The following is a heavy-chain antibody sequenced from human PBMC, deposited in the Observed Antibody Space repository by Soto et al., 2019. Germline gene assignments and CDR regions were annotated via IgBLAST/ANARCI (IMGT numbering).Heavy chain of an antibody. CDR3: ARTTVTRGYYYYYMDV. V-gene: IGHV4-39*01. CDR2: IYYSGNT. CDR1: GGSISSFNYF. J-gene: IGHJ6*03. D-gene: IGHD4-17*01. Sequence: PSETLSLTCTVSGGSISSFNYFWGWIRQPPGKGLEWIGSIYYSGNTYYNPSLKSRVTISVDTSKNQFSLTLRSVTAADTAVYYCARTTVTRGYYYYYMDVWGKGPTVTVSS.